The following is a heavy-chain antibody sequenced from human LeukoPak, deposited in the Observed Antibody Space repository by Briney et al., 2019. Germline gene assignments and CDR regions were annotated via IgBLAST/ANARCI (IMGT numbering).Heavy chain of an antibody. CDR1: GFIISNAW. V-gene: IGHV3-15*01. D-gene: IGHD3-16*01. CDR3: SYLPGPRFHY. J-gene: IGHJ4*02. CDR2: IKSKTDGGTT. Sequence: GGSLRLSCAASGFIISNAWMSWVRQAPGKGLEWVGRIKSKTDGGTTDYAAPVKGRFTISRDDSRNTLYLQMNSLTTEDTAVYYCSYLPGPRFHYWGKGPLVT.